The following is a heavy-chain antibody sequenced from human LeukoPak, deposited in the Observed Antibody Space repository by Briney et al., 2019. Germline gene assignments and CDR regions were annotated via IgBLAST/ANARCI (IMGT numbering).Heavy chain of an antibody. D-gene: IGHD4-17*01. Sequence: PSETLSLTCTVSGGSISSISYYWGWLRQPPGKGLEGIGSIYCSGSTYYNPSLKSRVTISVDTSKNQFSLKLSSVTAAETAVYHCARGGVTTGGDAFEIWGQGTMVTVSS. V-gene: IGHV4-39*01. CDR1: GGSISSISYY. CDR2: IYCSGST. CDR3: ARGGVTTGGDAFEI. J-gene: IGHJ3*02.